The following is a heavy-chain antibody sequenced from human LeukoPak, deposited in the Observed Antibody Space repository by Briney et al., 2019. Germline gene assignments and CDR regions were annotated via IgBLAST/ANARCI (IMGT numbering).Heavy chain of an antibody. Sequence: SETLSLTCTVSGGSISSYYWGWIRQPPGKGLEWIGYLFYSGNTNSNPSLKSRVTISADTSKNQFSLRLNSVTAADTAVYYCGRVRTGNSGSPEYFEDWGQGTLVTVS. CDR1: GGSISSYY. J-gene: IGHJ1*01. CDR2: LFYSGNT. CDR3: GRVRTGNSGSPEYFED. D-gene: IGHD5-12*01. V-gene: IGHV4-59*01.